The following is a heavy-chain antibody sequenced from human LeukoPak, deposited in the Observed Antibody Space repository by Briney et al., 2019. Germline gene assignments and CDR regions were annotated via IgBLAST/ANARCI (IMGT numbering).Heavy chain of an antibody. CDR3: ARDVMTTVTTVWIYYYYYMDV. V-gene: IGHV3-48*03. CDR1: GFTFSSYE. J-gene: IGHJ6*03. Sequence: GGSLRLSCAASGFTFSSYEMNWVRQAPGKGLERVSYISSSGSTIYYADSVKGRFTISRDNAKNSLYLQMNSLRAEDTAVYYCARDVMTTVTTVWIYYYYYMDVWGKGTTVTVSS. D-gene: IGHD4-11*01. CDR2: ISSSGSTI.